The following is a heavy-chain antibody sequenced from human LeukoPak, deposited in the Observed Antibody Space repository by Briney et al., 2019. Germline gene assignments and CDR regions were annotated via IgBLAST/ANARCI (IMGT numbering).Heavy chain of an antibody. CDR1: GFTFNKYG. Sequence: PGGSLRLSCLASGFTFNKYGMHWVRQAPGKGLEWVAVISYDASNKYYADSVKGRFTISRDNSKNTLYLQMDSLRADDTAVYYCAKDWWGVSSGLGSWGQGTLVTVSS. CDR2: ISYDASNK. D-gene: IGHD3-16*02. CDR3: AKDWWGVSSGLGS. J-gene: IGHJ4*02. V-gene: IGHV3-30*18.